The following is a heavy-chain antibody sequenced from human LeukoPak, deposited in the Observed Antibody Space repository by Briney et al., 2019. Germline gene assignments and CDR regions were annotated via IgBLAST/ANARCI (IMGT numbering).Heavy chain of an antibody. V-gene: IGHV1-8*01. D-gene: IGHD3-9*01. CDR1: GYTFTSYD. J-gene: IGHJ4*02. Sequence: ASVKVSCKASGYTFTSYDINWVRQATGQGLEWMGWMNPNSGNTGYAQKFQGRVTMTRNTSISTAYMELSSLRSEDTAVYYCARVSNFYDILTGLEELPDYWGQGTLVTVSS. CDR3: ARVSNFYDILTGLEELPDY. CDR2: MNPNSGNT.